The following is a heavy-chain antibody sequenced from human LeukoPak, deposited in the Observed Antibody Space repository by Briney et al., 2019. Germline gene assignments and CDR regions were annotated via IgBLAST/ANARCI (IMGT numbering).Heavy chain of an antibody. D-gene: IGHD1-26*01. V-gene: IGHV1-2*02. Sequence: GASVKVSCKASGYTFTSYGISWVRQAPGQGLEWMGWINPNSGGTNYAQKFQGRVTMTRDTSISTAYMELSRLRSDDTAVYYCARAPAKLVGATTKRYYFDYWGQGTLVTVSS. CDR1: GYTFTSYG. CDR3: ARAPAKLVGATTKRYYFDY. J-gene: IGHJ4*02. CDR2: INPNSGGT.